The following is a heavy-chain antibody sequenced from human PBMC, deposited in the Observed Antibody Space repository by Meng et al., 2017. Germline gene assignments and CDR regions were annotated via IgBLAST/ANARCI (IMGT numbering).Heavy chain of an antibody. J-gene: IGHJ4*02. CDR1: GYTCTGYY. CDR3: ARVREDIVVVPAAMEVLDY. D-gene: IGHD2-2*01. CDR2: INPNSGGT. V-gene: IGHV1-2*06. Sequence: ASVKVSCKASGYTCTGYYMHWVRQAPGQGLEWMGRINPNSGGTNYAQKFQGRVTMTRDTSISTAYMELIRLRSDDTAVYYCARVREDIVVVPAAMEVLDYWGQGTLVTVSS.